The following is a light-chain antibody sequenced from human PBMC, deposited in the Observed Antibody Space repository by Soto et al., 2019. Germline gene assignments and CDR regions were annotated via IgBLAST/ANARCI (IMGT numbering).Light chain of an antibody. CDR1: SSDVGGYNY. CDR3: SPYTSSSTLLYV. J-gene: IGLJ1*01. CDR2: EVS. V-gene: IGLV2-14*01. Sequence: QSVLTQPASVSGSPGQSITISCTGTSSDVGGYNYVSRYQQHPGKAPKLMIYEVSNRPSGVSNRFSGSKSGNTASLTISGLQAEDEADYYCSPYTSSSTLLYVFGTGTKVTVL.